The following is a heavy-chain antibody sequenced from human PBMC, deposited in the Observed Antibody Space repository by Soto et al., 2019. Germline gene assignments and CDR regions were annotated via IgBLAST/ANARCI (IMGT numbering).Heavy chain of an antibody. V-gene: IGHV4-4*02. Sequence: SETLSLTCAVSGGSISSSNWWSWVRQPPWKGLEWIGEIYHSGITNYNPSLKSRVTISVDKSKNQFSLKLSSVTAADTAVYYCARGSSYSNYGRFEAWGQGTMVTVSS. D-gene: IGHD4-4*01. J-gene: IGHJ5*02. CDR3: ARGSSYSNYGRFEA. CDR2: IYHSGIT. CDR1: GGSISSSNW.